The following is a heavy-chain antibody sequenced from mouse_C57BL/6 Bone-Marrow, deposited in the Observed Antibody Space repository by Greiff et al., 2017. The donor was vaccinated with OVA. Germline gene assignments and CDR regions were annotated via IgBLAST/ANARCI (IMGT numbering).Heavy chain of an antibody. D-gene: IGHD4-1*01. CDR3: LTPLANWDVGYFDY. V-gene: IGHV1-59*01. CDR2: IDPSDSYT. Sequence: QVQLQQPGAELVRPGTSVKLSCKASGYTFTSYWMHWVKQRPGQGLEWIGVIDPSDSYTNYNQKFKGKATLTVDTSSSTAYMQLSSLTSEDSAVYYGLTPLANWDVGYFDYWGQGTTLTVSS. CDR1: GYTFTSYW. J-gene: IGHJ2*01.